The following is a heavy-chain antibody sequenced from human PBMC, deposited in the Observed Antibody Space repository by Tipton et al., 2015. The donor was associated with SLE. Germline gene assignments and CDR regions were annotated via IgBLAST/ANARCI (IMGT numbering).Heavy chain of an antibody. J-gene: IGHJ4*02. CDR1: GGSIRSSRHF. Sequence: TLSLTCTVSGGSIRSSRHFWGWIRQPPGKGLEWIGVLYYSGNTYYNPSLKSPVTLSIDTSKNQFSLKMRSVTAADTAVYYCARDGDGSDYWGQGTLVTVSS. D-gene: IGHD6-25*01. V-gene: IGHV4-39*07. CDR2: LYYSGNT. CDR3: ARDGDGSDY.